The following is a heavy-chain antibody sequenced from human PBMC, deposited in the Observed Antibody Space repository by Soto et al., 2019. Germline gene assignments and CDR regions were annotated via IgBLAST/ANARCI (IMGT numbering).Heavy chain of an antibody. J-gene: IGHJ5*02. Sequence: GGSLRLSCAASGFTVSSNYMSWVRQAPGKGLEWVSVIYSGGSTYYADSVKGRFTISRDNSKNTLYLQMNSLRAEDTAVYYCAKDLGITIFGVVNLGSWFDPWGQGTLVTVSS. V-gene: IGHV3-53*01. CDR1: GFTVSSNY. CDR2: IYSGGST. CDR3: AKDLGITIFGVVNLGSWFDP. D-gene: IGHD3-3*01.